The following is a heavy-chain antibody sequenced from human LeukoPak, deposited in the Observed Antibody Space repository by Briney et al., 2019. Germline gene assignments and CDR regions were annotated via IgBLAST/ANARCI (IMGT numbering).Heavy chain of an antibody. CDR1: GGSFSGYY. D-gene: IGHD6-19*01. J-gene: IGHJ4*02. CDR2: INHSGST. CDR3: ARGPSQWLVGQDRARRPY. Sequence: SGTLSLTCAVYGGSFSGYYWSWIRQPPGKGLEWIGEINHSGSTNYNPSLKSRVTISVDTSKNQFSLKLSSVTAADTAVYYCARGPSQWLVGQDRARRPYWGQGTLVTVSS. V-gene: IGHV4-34*01.